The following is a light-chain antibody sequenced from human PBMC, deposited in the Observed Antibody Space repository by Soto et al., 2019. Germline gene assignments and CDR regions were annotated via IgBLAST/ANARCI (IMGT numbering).Light chain of an antibody. CDR3: QQYNSYPWT. J-gene: IGKJ1*01. V-gene: IGKV4-1*01. CDR2: WAS. CDR1: QSVLYSYNNKNC. Sequence: DIVMTQSPDSLAVSLGERATINCESSQSVLYSYNNKNCLAWYQQRPGQPPKLLIYWASTRESGVPDRFSGSGSGTEFTLTIRSLQLDDFATYYCQQYNSYPWTFGQGTKVDIK.